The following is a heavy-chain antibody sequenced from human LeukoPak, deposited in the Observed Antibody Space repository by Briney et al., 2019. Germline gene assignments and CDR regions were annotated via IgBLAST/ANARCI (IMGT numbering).Heavy chain of an antibody. D-gene: IGHD4-11*01. CDR3: ARVPWRLQYLDY. CDR1: GGSISSSDYY. CDR2: IYYSGST. Sequence: PSETLSLTCTVSGGSISSSDYYWSWIRQPPGKGLEWIGYIYYSGSTYYNPSLKSRVTISVDTSKNQFSLKLSSVTAADTAVYYCARVPWRLQYLDYWGQGTLVTVSS. V-gene: IGHV4-30-4*08. J-gene: IGHJ4*02.